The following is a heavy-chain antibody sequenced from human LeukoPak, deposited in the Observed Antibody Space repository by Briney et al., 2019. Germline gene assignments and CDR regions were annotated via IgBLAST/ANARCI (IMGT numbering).Heavy chain of an antibody. D-gene: IGHD3-16*01. J-gene: IGHJ4*02. CDR3: ARDRLPNVKDASAAQRYYFDY. CDR2: IIPIFGTA. Sequence: SVKVSCKASGYTFTGYYMHWVRQAPGQGLEWMGGIIPIFGTANYAQKFQGRVTITTDESTSTAYMELSSLRSEDTAVYYCARDRLPNVKDASAAQRYYFDYWGQGTLVTVSS. V-gene: IGHV1-69*05. CDR1: GYTFTGYY.